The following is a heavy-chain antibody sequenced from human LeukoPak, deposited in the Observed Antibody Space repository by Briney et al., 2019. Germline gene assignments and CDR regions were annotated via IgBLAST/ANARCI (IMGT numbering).Heavy chain of an antibody. D-gene: IGHD2-2*01. CDR2: ISAYNGNT. Sequence: ASAKVSCKASGYTFTSYGISWVRQAPGQGLEWMGWISAYNGNTNYAQKLQGRVTMTTDTSTSTAYMELRSLRSDDTAVYYCARTYCSSTSCYWVFDYWGQGTLVTVSS. J-gene: IGHJ4*02. V-gene: IGHV1-18*04. CDR1: GYTFTSYG. CDR3: ARTYCSSTSCYWVFDY.